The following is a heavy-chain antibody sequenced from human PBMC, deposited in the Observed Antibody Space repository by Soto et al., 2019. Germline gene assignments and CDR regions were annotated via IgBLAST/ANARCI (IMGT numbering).Heavy chain of an antibody. D-gene: IGHD1-26*01. J-gene: IGHJ4*02. Sequence: SETLSLTCTASGGSMSPYYWSWIRQPPGKGLEWIGYIYYTGATSYNPSLESRVTISVDTSKNQFSLKLRSVTAADTALYYCPREVGGVVGIWGQGTLVTVSS. CDR2: IYYTGAT. CDR3: PREVGGVVGI. CDR1: GGSMSPYY. V-gene: IGHV4-59*01.